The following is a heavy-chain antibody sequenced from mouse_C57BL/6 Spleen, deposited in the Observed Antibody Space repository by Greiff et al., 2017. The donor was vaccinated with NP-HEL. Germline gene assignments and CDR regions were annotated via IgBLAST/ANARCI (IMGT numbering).Heavy chain of an antibody. CDR1: GYTFTTYP. D-gene: IGHD1-1*01. J-gene: IGHJ1*03. CDR2: FHPYNDDT. CDR3: ARGLITTVVEDWYFDV. Sequence: QVQLKESGAELVKPGASVKMSCKASGYTFTTYPIEWMKQNHGKSLEWIGNFHPYNDDTKYNEKFKGKATLTVEKSSSTVYLELSRLTSDDSAVYYCARGLITTVVEDWYFDVWGTGTTVTVSS. V-gene: IGHV1-47*01.